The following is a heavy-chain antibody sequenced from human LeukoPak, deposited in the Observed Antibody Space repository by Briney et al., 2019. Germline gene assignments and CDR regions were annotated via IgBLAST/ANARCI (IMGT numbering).Heavy chain of an antibody. CDR3: ARGIRQYAKSYFDY. Sequence: GGSLRLSCAASGFTFSDYYMSWIRQAPGKGPEWVSYISSSGTTIYYTDSVKGRFTIPRDNAKNSLYLQMNSLRAEDTAVYYCARGIRQYAKSYFDYWGQGSLVTVSS. CDR1: GFTFSDYY. J-gene: IGHJ4*02. D-gene: IGHD4-11*01. V-gene: IGHV3-11*01. CDR2: ISSSGTTI.